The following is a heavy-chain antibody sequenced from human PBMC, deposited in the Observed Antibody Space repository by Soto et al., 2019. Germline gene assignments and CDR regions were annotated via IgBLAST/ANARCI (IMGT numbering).Heavy chain of an antibody. CDR3: ASISICGVVILRRGYGMDV. CDR1: GFTFSSYS. J-gene: IGHJ6*02. CDR2: ISSSSSYI. Sequence: GGSLRLSCAASGFTFSSYSMNWVRQAPGKGLEWVSSISSSSSYIYYADSVKGRFTISRDNAKNSLYLQMNSLRAEDTAVYYCASISICGVVILRRGYGMDVWGQGTKVTVSS. V-gene: IGHV3-21*01. D-gene: IGHD3-3*01.